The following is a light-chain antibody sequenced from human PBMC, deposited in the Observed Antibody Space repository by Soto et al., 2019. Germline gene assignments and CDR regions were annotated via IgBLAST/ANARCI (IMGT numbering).Light chain of an antibody. J-gene: IGKJ1*01. CDR1: QSVSSN. CDR2: GAS. CDR3: QQYYNWPLWT. Sequence: EIVMTQSPATLSVSPGERATLSCRASQSVSSNLAWYHQKPGQEPRLLINGASTRATASPARISGSGSGTEDTLTISSLLSEDYAVDYCQQYYNWPLWTFGQGTKVDIK. V-gene: IGKV3-15*01.